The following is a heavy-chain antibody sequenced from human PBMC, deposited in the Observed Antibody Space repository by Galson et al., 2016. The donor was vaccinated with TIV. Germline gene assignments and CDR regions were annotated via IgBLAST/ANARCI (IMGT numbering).Heavy chain of an antibody. V-gene: IGHV3-33*01. Sequence: LRLSCAASGFTFSNFVMHWVRQAPGRGLEWVALIWYDGTNKYYENSVKGRFTISRDNSKNSLYLQMSSLRVEDMGVYYCARDRGNRGIIDYWGQGALVTVSS. J-gene: IGHJ4*02. CDR1: GFTFSNFV. CDR2: IWYDGTNK. CDR3: ARDRGNRGIIDY. D-gene: IGHD1-14*01.